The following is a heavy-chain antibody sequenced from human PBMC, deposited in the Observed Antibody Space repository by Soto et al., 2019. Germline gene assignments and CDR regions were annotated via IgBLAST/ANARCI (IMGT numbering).Heavy chain of an antibody. J-gene: IGHJ6*02. Sequence: GGSLRLSCAASGFTFSSYPMNWVRQAPGKGLEWVAHISTIRNTIYYADSVKGRFTISRDNANNSLYLQMSSLRPEDTAVYYCARCSGVTTWLAYGMDVWGQGTTVTVSS. CDR2: ISTIRNTI. D-gene: IGHD3-10*02. V-gene: IGHV3-48*04. CDR1: GFTFSSYP. CDR3: ARCSGVTTWLAYGMDV.